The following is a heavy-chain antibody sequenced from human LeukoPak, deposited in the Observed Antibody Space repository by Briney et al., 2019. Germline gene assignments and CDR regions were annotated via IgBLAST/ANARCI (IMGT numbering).Heavy chain of an antibody. CDR2: ISSSGSTI. Sequence: GGSLRLSCAASGFTFSDYYMSWIRQAPGKGLEWVSYISSSGSTIYYADSVKGRFTISRDNAKNSLYPQMNSLRAEDTAVYYCARAQGGSSWYGVYYYYYMDVWGKGTTVTVSS. CDR1: GFTFSDYY. CDR3: ARAQGGSSWYGVYYYYYMDV. J-gene: IGHJ6*03. D-gene: IGHD6-13*01. V-gene: IGHV3-11*01.